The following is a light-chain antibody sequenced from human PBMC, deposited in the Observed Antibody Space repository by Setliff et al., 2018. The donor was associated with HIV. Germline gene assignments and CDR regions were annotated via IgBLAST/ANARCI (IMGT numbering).Light chain of an antibody. CDR3: CSYTSTSTSV. Sequence: QSVLTQPRSVSGSPGQSVTISCTGSNSDVGGYNYVSWYQQHSGKAPKLIIYNVIKRPSGVPDRFSGSKSGNTASLTISGLQAEDEADYYCCSYTSTSTSVFGTGTKATVL. CDR2: NVI. J-gene: IGLJ1*01. V-gene: IGLV2-11*01. CDR1: NSDVGGYNY.